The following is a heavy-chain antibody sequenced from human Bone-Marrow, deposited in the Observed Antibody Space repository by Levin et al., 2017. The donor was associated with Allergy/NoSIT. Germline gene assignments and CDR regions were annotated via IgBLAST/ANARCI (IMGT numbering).Heavy chain of an antibody. D-gene: IGHD2-15*01. Sequence: GGSLRLSCAASGFMFNTYAMHWVRQAPGKGLEWVAFIWSNARHSYYVDSVKDRFTISRDNSRNILYLSMDSLRADDTAVYYCARDLATGSPRSYFDYWGQGTRVTVSS. J-gene: IGHJ4*02. CDR2: IWSNARHS. V-gene: IGHV3-33*01. CDR1: GFMFNTYA. CDR3: ARDLATGSPRSYFDY.